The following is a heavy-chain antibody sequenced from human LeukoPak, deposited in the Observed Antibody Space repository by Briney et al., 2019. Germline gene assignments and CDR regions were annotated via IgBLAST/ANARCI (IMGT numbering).Heavy chain of an antibody. CDR3: ARPGEVYYYDSSGYPAHYFDY. D-gene: IGHD3-22*01. V-gene: IGHV4-34*01. CDR2: IYYSGST. CDR1: GGSFSGYY. J-gene: IGHJ4*02. Sequence: PSETLSLTCAVYGGSFSGYYWSWIRQPPGKGLEWIGRIYYSGSTYYNPSLKSRVTISVDTSKNQFSLKLSSVTAADTAVYYCARPGEVYYYDSSGYPAHYFDYWGQGTLVTVSS.